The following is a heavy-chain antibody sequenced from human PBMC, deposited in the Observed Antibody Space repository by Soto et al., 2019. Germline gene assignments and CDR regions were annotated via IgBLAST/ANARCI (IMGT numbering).Heavy chain of an antibody. Sequence: ASVKVSCKASGYTFTSYYMHCVRLAPGQGLEWMGIINPSGGSTSYAQKFQGRVTMTRDTSTSTVYMELSSLRSEGTAVYYCARGVKYYYDSSGYSHWGQGTLVTVSS. CDR2: INPSGGST. CDR1: GYTFTSYY. CDR3: ARGVKYYYDSSGYSH. D-gene: IGHD3-22*01. V-gene: IGHV1-46*01. J-gene: IGHJ4*02.